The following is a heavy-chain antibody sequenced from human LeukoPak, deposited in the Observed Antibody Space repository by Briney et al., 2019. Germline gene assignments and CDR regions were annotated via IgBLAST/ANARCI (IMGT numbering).Heavy chain of an antibody. V-gene: IGHV3-48*04. Sequence: GGSLRLSLPAPGFTLRNFWITWFRQAPGKGREWISYFSSSGSTKYYADSVKGRFTVSRDNAKNSLYLQMNSLRAEDTAVYYCARGDYSNYGWDYFDYWGQGTLVTVSS. D-gene: IGHD4-11*01. CDR3: ARGDYSNYGWDYFDY. J-gene: IGHJ4*02. CDR2: FSSSGSTK. CDR1: GFTLRNFW.